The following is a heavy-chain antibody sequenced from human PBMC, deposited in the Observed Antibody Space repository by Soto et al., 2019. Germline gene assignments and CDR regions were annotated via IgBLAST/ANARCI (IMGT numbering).Heavy chain of an antibody. CDR3: ARGLTICGVGSLDY. CDR2: IIWKSGSI. Sequence: SLRLSCAASGFTFDDYAMHWVRQAPGKGLEGVSGIIWKSGSIGYADSVKGRFTISRDTAKKSLYLQMNSPRAEDTALYCCARGLTICGVGSLDYWGQGTLVTVSS. D-gene: IGHD3-3*01. CDR1: GFTFDDYA. V-gene: IGHV3-9*01. J-gene: IGHJ4*02.